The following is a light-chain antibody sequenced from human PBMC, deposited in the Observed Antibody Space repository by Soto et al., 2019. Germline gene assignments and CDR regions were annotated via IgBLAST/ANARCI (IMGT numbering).Light chain of an antibody. J-gene: IGKJ2*01. Sequence: EIQMTQSPSTLSASVGDRVTITCRASQSISSWLAWYQQKPGKAPKLLIYDASSLASGVPSRFSGSGSGTEFTLTISSLQPDDFATYYCQQYNSYPYTFGQGTKLEIK. CDR1: QSISSW. CDR3: QQYNSYPYT. V-gene: IGKV1-5*01. CDR2: DAS.